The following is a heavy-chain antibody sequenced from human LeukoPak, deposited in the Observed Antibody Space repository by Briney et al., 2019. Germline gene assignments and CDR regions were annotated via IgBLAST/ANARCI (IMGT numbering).Heavy chain of an antibody. V-gene: IGHV1-18*01. CDR1: GYTFTSYG. CDR2: ISAYNGNT. Sequence: ASVKVSCKASGYTFTSYGISWVRQAPGQGLEWMGWISAYNGNTNYAQKLQGRVTMTTDTSTSTAYMELRSLRSDDTAVYYCARHGRFRSNTSSFDYWGQGTLVTVSS. D-gene: IGHD2-2*01. CDR3: ARHGRFRSNTSSFDY. J-gene: IGHJ4*02.